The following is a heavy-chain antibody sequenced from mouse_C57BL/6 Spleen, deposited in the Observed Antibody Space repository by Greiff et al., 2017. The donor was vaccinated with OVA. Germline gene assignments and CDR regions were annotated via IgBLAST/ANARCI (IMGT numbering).Heavy chain of an antibody. CDR3: ARRDYYGSSYDY. CDR1: GFTFSSYG. Sequence: VMLVESGGDLVKPGGSLKLSCAASGFTFSSYGMSWVRQTPDKRLEWVATISSGGSYTYYPDSVKGRFTISRDNAKNTLYRQMSSLKSEDTAMYYCARRDYYGSSYDYWGQGTTLTVSS. V-gene: IGHV5-6*02. CDR2: ISSGGSYT. D-gene: IGHD1-1*01. J-gene: IGHJ2*01.